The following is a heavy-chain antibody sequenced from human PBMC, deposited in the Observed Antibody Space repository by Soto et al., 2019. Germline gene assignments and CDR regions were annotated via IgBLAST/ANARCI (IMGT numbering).Heavy chain of an antibody. J-gene: IGHJ4*02. D-gene: IGHD6-19*01. CDR3: ARHRIAVAGPLDY. V-gene: IGHV4-39*01. CDR2: IYYDGSV. Sequence: QLQLQESGPGLLEPSETLSLTCTVSGGAISNSIYYWGWIRQPPGKGLAWIGTIYYDGSVAYSPSLKSRVTLSVDTSRTHFSVKINSVTAADTAVYFCARHRIAVAGPLDYWGQGTLVTVSS. CDR1: GGAISNSIYY.